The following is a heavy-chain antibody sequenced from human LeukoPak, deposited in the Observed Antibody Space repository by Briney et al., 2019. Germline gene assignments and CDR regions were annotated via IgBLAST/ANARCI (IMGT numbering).Heavy chain of an antibody. Sequence: ASVKVSCKASGYTFTSYGISWVRQAPGQGLEWMGWISAYNGNTNYAQKLQGRVTMTTDTSTSTAYMELRSLRSDDTAVYYCARRYCSSTSCYGEDYWGRGTLVTVSS. CDR1: GYTFTSYG. J-gene: IGHJ4*02. CDR2: ISAYNGNT. V-gene: IGHV1-18*01. CDR3: ARRYCSSTSCYGEDY. D-gene: IGHD2-2*01.